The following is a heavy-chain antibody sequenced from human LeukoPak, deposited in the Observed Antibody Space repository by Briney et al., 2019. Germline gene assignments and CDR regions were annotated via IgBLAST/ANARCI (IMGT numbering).Heavy chain of an antibody. CDR2: IYYSGST. CDR1: GGSISSGDYY. D-gene: IGHD1-26*01. Sequence: SSETLSLTCTVSGGSISSGDYYWSWIRQPPGKGLEWIGYIYYSGSTYYNPSLKSRVTISVDTSKNQFSLKLSSVTAADTAVYYCARAGWELLNFDYWGQGTLVTVSS. J-gene: IGHJ4*02. V-gene: IGHV4-30-4*01. CDR3: ARAGWELLNFDY.